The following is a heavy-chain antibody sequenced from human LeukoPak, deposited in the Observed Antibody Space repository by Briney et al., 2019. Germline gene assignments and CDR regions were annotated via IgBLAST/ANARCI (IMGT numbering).Heavy chain of an antibody. CDR1: GLNFSNYA. CDR2: SSGGDGRT. D-gene: IGHD3-22*01. Sequence: GGSLRLSCVASGLNFSNYAMSWVRQAPGKGLEWVSASSGGDGRTYYADSVKGRFTISRDNSKNMLFLQMDSLKDEDTAVYYCARGSGYFLDFDYWGQGTLVRVSS. CDR3: ARGSGYFLDFDY. V-gene: IGHV3-23*01. J-gene: IGHJ4*02.